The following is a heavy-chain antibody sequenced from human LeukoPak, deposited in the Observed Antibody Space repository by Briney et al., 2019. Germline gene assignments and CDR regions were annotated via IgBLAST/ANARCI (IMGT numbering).Heavy chain of an antibody. Sequence: SETLSLTCTVSGGSICSYYWSWIRQPPGKGLEWLGNIYYSGSTNYKPSLKSRLTISLDTSKNQFSLKLSSVTAADTAVYYCARGYGYFDYWGQGTLVTVSS. CDR1: GGSICSYY. V-gene: IGHV4-59*01. J-gene: IGHJ4*02. D-gene: IGHD4-17*01. CDR3: ARGYGYFDY. CDR2: IYYSGST.